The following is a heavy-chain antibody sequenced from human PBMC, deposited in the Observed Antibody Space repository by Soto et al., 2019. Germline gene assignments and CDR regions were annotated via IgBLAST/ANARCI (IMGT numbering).Heavy chain of an antibody. CDR2: ISSSSSYI. V-gene: IGHV3-21*01. J-gene: IGHJ4*02. D-gene: IGHD2-15*01. CDR3: ARAPVVVVGLYYFDD. Sequence: GGSLRLSCAASGFTFSSYSMNWVRQAPGKGLEWVSSISSSSSYIYYADSVKGRFTISRDNAKNSLYLQMNSLRAEDTAVYYCARAPVVVVGLYYFDDWGQGTRVNVSS. CDR1: GFTFSSYS.